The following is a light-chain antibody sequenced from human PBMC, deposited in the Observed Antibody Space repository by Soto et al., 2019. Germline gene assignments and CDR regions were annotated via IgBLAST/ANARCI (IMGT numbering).Light chain of an antibody. CDR1: LGISGY. V-gene: IGKV1-9*01. J-gene: IGKJ4*01. Sequence: DIQLTQSPSFLSASVGDRVTMTCRASLGISGYLAWYQQKPGKVPRLLIYSASSLQSGVPSRFSGSGSGTEFTLTLSSLQPEYFASYSCQQLDRYPFTFGGGTKVEI. CDR2: SAS. CDR3: QQLDRYPFT.